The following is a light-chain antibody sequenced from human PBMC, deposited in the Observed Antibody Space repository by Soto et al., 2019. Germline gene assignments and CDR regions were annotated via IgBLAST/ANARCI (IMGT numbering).Light chain of an antibody. V-gene: IGLV2-14*03. CDR2: DVS. Sequence: QSALTQPASVSGSPGQSITISCTGTRSDVGYYDFVSWYQQHPGKAPKLMIYDVSNRPSGVSNRFSGSKSGNTASLTISGLQAEDAADYYCSSYTPRSLLLVGTGTKLTVL. J-gene: IGLJ1*01. CDR1: RSDVGYYDF. CDR3: SSYTPRSLLL.